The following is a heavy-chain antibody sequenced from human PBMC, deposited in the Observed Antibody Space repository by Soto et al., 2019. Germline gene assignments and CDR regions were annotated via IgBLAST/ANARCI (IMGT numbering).Heavy chain of an antibody. Sequence: GGSLRLSCTASGFTFGDYAMSWFRQAPGKGLEWVGFIRSKAYGGTTEYAASVKGRFTISRDDSKSIAYLQMNSLKTEDTAMYYCTRSGLRYFDWLPCYWGQGTLVTVSS. J-gene: IGHJ4*02. CDR1: GFTFGDYA. D-gene: IGHD3-9*01. CDR3: TRSGLRYFDWLPCY. CDR2: IRSKAYGGTT. V-gene: IGHV3-49*03.